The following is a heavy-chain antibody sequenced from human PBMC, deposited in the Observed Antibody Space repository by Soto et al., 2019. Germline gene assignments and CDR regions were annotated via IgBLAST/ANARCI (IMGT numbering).Heavy chain of an antibody. D-gene: IGHD3-16*02. V-gene: IGHV3-33*01. CDR3: ARGRYSLDY. CDR1: GFTFSSYG. Sequence: QVQLVESGGGVVQPGRSLRLSCAASGFTFSSYGMHWVRQAPGKGLEWVAVIWYDGSNKYYADSVKGRFTISRDNSKNTLYLQMNSLRAEDTAVYYGARGRYSLDYWGQGTLVTVSS. J-gene: IGHJ4*02. CDR2: IWYDGSNK.